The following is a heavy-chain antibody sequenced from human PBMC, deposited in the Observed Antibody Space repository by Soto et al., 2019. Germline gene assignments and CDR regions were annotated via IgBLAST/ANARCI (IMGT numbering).Heavy chain of an antibody. D-gene: IGHD6-13*01. V-gene: IGHV3-30-3*01. CDR3: ARLGHGVAAAGRYYYYYGMDV. Sequence: PGGSLRLSCTTSGLLFNTYAMHWVRQAPGKGLEWVAVILYDGSNKYYADSVKGRFTISRDNSKNTLYLQMNSLRAEDTAVYYCARLGHGVAAAGRYYYYYGMDVWGQGTTVTVSS. CDR2: ILYDGSNK. CDR1: GLLFNTYA. J-gene: IGHJ6*02.